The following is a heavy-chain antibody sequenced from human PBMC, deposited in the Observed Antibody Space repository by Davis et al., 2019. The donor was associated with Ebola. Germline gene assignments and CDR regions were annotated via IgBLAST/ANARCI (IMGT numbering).Heavy chain of an antibody. CDR1: GYSFTSYW. J-gene: IGHJ5*02. D-gene: IGHD3-3*02. CDR2: IYPGDSDT. Sequence: GGSLSLSCKGSGYSFTSYWIGWVRQMPGKGLEWMGLIYPGDSDTIYSPSFQGQVTISADKSISTAYLQWNSLKASDTAMYYCARQTHHFLSGPRNWFDPWGQGTLVTVSS. CDR3: ARQTHHFLSGPRNWFDP. V-gene: IGHV5-51*01.